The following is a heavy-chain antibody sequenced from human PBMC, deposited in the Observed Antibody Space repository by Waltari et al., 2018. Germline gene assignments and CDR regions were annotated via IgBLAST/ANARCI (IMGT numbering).Heavy chain of an antibody. CDR2: ININTGNP. CDR3: ARDLTTIGGTRTDWFDP. V-gene: IGHV7-4-1*02. Sequence: QVQLVLSASELKKPGASVKVSCKASGYTFSSYAMNWVRHAPRQGLEWMGWININTGNPTYAQGFTGRFVFSLDTSVSTAYLQISSLKAEDTAVYYCARDLTTIGGTRTDWFDPWGQGTLVTVSS. J-gene: IGHJ5*02. CDR1: GYTFSSYA. D-gene: IGHD5-12*01.